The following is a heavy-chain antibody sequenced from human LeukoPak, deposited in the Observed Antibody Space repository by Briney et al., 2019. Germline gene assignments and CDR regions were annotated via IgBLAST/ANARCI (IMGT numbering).Heavy chain of an antibody. CDR1: GFSLSTSGVG. CDR2: IYWDDDK. J-gene: IGHJ4*02. V-gene: IGHV2-5*02. D-gene: IGHD3-22*01. Sequence: SGTTLVKPTQTLTLTCTFSGFSLSTSGVGVGWIRQPPGKALEWLALIYWDDDKRYSPSLKSRLTITKDTSKNQVVLTMTNMDPVDTATYYCARASSGYYKDYWGQGTLVTVSS. CDR3: ARASSGYYKDY.